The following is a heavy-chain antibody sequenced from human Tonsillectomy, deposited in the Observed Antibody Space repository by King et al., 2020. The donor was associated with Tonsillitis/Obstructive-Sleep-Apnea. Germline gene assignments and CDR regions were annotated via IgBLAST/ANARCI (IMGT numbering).Heavy chain of an antibody. CDR3: ARVAASGWSGYYIPNYYYYMDV. CDR2: IYYSGST. J-gene: IGHJ6*03. V-gene: IGHV4-59*01. CDR1: GGSISSYY. D-gene: IGHD3-3*01. Sequence: VQLQESGPGLVKPSETLSLTCTVSGGSISSYYWSWIRQPPGKGLEWIGYIYYSGSTNYNPSLKSRVTISVDTSKNQFSLKLSSVTAADTAVYYCARVAASGWSGYYIPNYYYYMDVWGKGTTVTVSS.